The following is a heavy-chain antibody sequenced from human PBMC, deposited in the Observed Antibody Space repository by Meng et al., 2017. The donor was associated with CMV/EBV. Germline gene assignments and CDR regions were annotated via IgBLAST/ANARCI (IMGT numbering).Heavy chain of an antibody. J-gene: IGHJ5*02. D-gene: IGHD4-17*01. CDR1: GSFSGYY. V-gene: IGHV4-34*01. CDR2: INHSGST. Sequence: GSFSGYYWSWLRQPPGKGLEWIGEINHSGSTNYNPSLKSRVTISVDTSKNQFSLKLSSVTAADTAVYYCARKRQGFRGDYVWNWFDPWGQGTLVTVSS. CDR3: ARKRQGFRGDYVWNWFDP.